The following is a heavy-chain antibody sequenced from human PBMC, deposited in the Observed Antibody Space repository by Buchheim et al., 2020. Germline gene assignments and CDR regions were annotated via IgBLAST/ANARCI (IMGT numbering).Heavy chain of an antibody. CDR3: ARDGDYYDSSGYYDY. Sequence: QVQLVESGGGVVQPGRSLRLSCAASGFTFSSYAMHWVRQAPGKGLEWVAVISYDGSNKYYADSVKGRFIISRDNSKKTPYLQMNSLRDEDTAVYYCARDGDYYDSSGYYDYWGQGT. D-gene: IGHD3-22*01. CDR1: GFTFSSYA. V-gene: IGHV3-30*01. CDR2: ISYDGSNK. J-gene: IGHJ4*02.